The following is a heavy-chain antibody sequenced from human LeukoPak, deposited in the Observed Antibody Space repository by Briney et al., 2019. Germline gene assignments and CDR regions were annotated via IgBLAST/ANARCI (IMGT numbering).Heavy chain of an antibody. Sequence: SETLSLTCTVSGGSISSSSYYWGWIRQPPGKGLDWMGSIYYSGRTYNNPSLKSRVTMSVDTSKNQFSLNLSSVTAADTAVYYRASYDSSGYAIDHWGQGTLVTVSS. CDR3: ASYDSSGYAIDH. D-gene: IGHD3-22*01. V-gene: IGHV4-39*01. J-gene: IGHJ4*02. CDR1: GGSISSSSYY. CDR2: IYYSGRT.